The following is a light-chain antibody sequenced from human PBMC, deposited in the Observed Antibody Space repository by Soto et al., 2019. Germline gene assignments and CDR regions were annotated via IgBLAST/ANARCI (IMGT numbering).Light chain of an antibody. Sequence: DIQMTQSPSSLSASVGDRVTITCRASQGIGNDLGWYQQKPGKAPKRLIYATYSLQSGVPSRFSGSGSGTDFSFPISSLQPEDIATYYCQQYDNLPTVTFGGGTKVEI. CDR3: QQYDNLPTVT. CDR2: ATY. CDR1: QGIGND. J-gene: IGKJ4*01. V-gene: IGKV1-17*01.